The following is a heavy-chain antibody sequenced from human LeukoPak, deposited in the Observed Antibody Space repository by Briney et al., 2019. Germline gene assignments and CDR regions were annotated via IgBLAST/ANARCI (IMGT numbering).Heavy chain of an antibody. J-gene: IGHJ1*01. D-gene: IGHD1-26*01. Sequence: GASVKVSCKASGYTFTSYGISWVRQAPGQGREWMGWINRNSGGTNYAQKFQGRVTMTRDTSISTAYMELSRLRSDDTAVYYCARDGGSYYAEYFQHWGQGTLVTVSS. V-gene: IGHV1-2*02. CDR1: GYTFTSYG. CDR3: ARDGGSYYAEYFQH. CDR2: INRNSGGT.